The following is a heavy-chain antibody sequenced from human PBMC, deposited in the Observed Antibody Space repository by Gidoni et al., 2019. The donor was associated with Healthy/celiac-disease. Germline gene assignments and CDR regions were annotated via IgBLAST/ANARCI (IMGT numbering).Heavy chain of an antibody. V-gene: IGHV4-34*01. CDR1: GGSFSGYY. CDR3: ARGPGSVISWYYYYGMDV. CDR2: INHSGST. J-gene: IGHJ6*02. Sequence: QVQLQQWGAGLLKPSETLSLTCAVYGGSFSGYYWSWIRQPPGKGLEWIGEINHSGSTNYNPSLKSRVTISVDTSKNQFSLKLSSVTAADTAVYYCARGPGSVISWYYYYGMDVWGQGTTVTVSS. D-gene: IGHD3-10*01.